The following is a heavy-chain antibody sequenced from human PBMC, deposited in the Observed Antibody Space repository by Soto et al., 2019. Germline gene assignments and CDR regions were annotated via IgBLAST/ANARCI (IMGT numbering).Heavy chain of an antibody. Sequence: TSETLSLTCTVSGVYISSGGYYWSWIRQHPGKGLEWIGYIYYSGSTYYNPSLKSRVTISVDTSKNQFSLKLSSVTAADTAVYYCARLPSERYYYYYYMDVWGKGTTVTVSS. CDR2: IYYSGST. J-gene: IGHJ6*03. D-gene: IGHD1-1*01. CDR1: GVYISSGGYY. CDR3: ARLPSERYYYYYYMDV. V-gene: IGHV4-31*03.